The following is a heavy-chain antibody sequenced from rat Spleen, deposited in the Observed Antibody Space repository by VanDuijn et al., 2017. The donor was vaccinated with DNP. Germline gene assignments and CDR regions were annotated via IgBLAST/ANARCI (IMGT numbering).Heavy chain of an antibody. CDR3: TRGVYYGSSWAFDY. V-gene: IGHV5S23*01. CDR2: ISTVGDNA. J-gene: IGHJ2*01. D-gene: IGHD1-6*01. CDR1: GFTFSDYA. Sequence: EVQLVESGGGLVQPGRSLKLSCAASGFTFSDYAMAWVRQAPTKGLEWVASISTVGDNAYYRDSVKGRFTISRDTAKSSLYLQMNSLKSEDTATYYCTRGVYYGSSWAFDYWGHGVMVTVSS.